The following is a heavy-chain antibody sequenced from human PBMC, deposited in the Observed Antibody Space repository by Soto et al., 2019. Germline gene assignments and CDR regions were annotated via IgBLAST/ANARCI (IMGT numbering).Heavy chain of an antibody. CDR3: GAAPNDNHFDF. CDR2: IYYSGTT. V-gene: IGHV4-61*01. J-gene: IGHJ4*02. D-gene: IGHD1-1*01. CDR1: GGSVSSGSYY. Sequence: SETLSLTCTVSGGSVSSGSYYWSWIRQPPGKGLEWIGNIYYSGTTNYNPSLKSRVTISVDTSRNQFSLRLSSVTAADTAVYYCGAAPNDNHFDFWGQGALVTVS.